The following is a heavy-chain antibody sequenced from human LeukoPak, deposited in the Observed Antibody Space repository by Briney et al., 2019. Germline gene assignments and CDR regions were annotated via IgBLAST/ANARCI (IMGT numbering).Heavy chain of an antibody. D-gene: IGHD3-22*01. CDR3: AINGDYYDSSGYYGPLDY. CDR2: IIPILGIA. CDR1: GGTFSSYA. J-gene: IGHJ4*02. V-gene: IGHV1-69*04. Sequence: ASVKVSCKASGGTFSSYAISWVRQAPGQGLEWMGRIIPILGIANYAQKFQGRVTITADKSTSTAYMELSSLRSEDTAVYYCAINGDYYDSSGYYGPLDYWGQGTLVTVSS.